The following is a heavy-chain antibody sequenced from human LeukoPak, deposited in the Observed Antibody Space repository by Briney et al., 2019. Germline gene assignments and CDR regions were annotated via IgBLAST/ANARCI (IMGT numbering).Heavy chain of an antibody. V-gene: IGHV1-2*04. CDR1: GYTFTGYY. CDR3: ARDLGRAAGDDYYYYYGMDV. Sequence: ASVKVSCKASGYTFTGYYMHWVRQAPGQGLEWMGWINPNSGGTNYAQKSQGWVTMTRDTSISTAYMELSRLRSDDTAVYYCARDLGRAAGDDYYYYYGMDVWGQGTTVTVSS. J-gene: IGHJ6*02. CDR2: INPNSGGT. D-gene: IGHD6-13*01.